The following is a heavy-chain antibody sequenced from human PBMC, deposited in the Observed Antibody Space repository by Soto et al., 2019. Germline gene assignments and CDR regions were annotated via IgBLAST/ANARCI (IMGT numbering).Heavy chain of an antibody. Sequence: QVQLVESGGGVVQPGRSLRLSCAASGFTFSSYGMHWVRQAPGKGLEWVAVIWYDGSNKYYADSVKGRFTISRDNSKNTLYLQMNSLRAEDTAVYYCARDWSSSWYGGSDYWGQGTLVTVSS. CDR2: IWYDGSNK. CDR3: ARDWSSSWYGGSDY. V-gene: IGHV3-33*01. CDR1: GFTFSSYG. D-gene: IGHD6-13*01. J-gene: IGHJ4*02.